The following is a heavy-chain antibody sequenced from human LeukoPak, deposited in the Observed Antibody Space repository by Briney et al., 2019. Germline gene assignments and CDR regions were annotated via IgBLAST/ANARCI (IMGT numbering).Heavy chain of an antibody. Sequence: GGSLRLSCAASGFTFSSYSMHWVRQAPGKGLEWVAFIRYDGSNKYYADSVKGRFTISRDNSKNTLYLQMNSLRAEDTAVYYCAKITFGGVIADMDVWGKGTTVTISS. CDR3: AKITFGGVIADMDV. CDR1: GFTFSSYS. V-gene: IGHV3-30*02. D-gene: IGHD3-16*02. J-gene: IGHJ6*03. CDR2: IRYDGSNK.